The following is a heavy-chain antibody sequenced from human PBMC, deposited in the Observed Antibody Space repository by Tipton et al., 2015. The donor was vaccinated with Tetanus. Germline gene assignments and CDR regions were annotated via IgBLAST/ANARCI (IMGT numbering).Heavy chain of an antibody. CDR1: GGSISSYY. V-gene: IGHV4-4*07. Sequence: TLSLTCTVSGGSISSYYWSWIRQPAGKGLEWIGRIYTSGSTNYNPSLKSRVTMSLDTSKNQFSLKLSSVTAADTGVYYCAKRDYKKGNWFDPWGQGIPVTVSS. D-gene: IGHD4-11*01. CDR3: AKRDYKKGNWFDP. J-gene: IGHJ5*02. CDR2: IYTSGST.